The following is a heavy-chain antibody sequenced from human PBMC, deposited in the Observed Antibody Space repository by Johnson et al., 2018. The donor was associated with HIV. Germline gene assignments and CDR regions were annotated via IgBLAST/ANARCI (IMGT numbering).Heavy chain of an antibody. D-gene: IGHD3-10*01. CDR2: IRYGGTND. J-gene: IGHJ3*02. Sequence: QVQLVESGGGVVQPGGSLTLSCAASGFVFSDYVMHWVRQAPGKGLDWVTFIRYGGTNDYCADSVKGRFTISRDNYKNTMSLQMNSLKTEDTAVYYCTTDRDAFDIWGQGTLVTVSS. CDR1: GFVFSDYV. CDR3: TTDRDAFDI. V-gene: IGHV3-30*02.